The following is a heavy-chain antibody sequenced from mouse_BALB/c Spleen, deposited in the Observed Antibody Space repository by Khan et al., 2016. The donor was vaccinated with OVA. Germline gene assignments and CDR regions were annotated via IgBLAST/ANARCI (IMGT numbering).Heavy chain of an antibody. CDR1: GYSFTSYW. CDR2: IYPGISDT. CDR3: TRSYDSFYFDY. J-gene: IGHJ2*01. D-gene: IGHD2-4*01. Sequence: VQLQQSGTVLARPGASVKMSCKASGYSFTSYWMHWVKQRPGQGLEWIGAIYPGISDTRYNQKFKGKAKLTAVTSASNAYIEFSSLTNEDSAVYYCTRSYDSFYFDYWGQGTTRTVSS. V-gene: IGHV1-5*01.